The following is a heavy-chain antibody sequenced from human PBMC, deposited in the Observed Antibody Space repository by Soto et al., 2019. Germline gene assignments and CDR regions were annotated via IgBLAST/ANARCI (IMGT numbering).Heavy chain of an antibody. J-gene: IGHJ6*02. CDR1: GFTFSSYS. CDR3: ARDLDWNDDYYYGMDV. Sequence: AGGSLRLSCAASGFTFSSYSMNWVRQAPGKGLEWVSSISSSSSYIYYADSVKGRFTISRDNAKNSLYLQMNSLRAEDTAVYYCARDLDWNDDYYYGMDVWGQGTTVTVSS. CDR2: ISSSSSYI. D-gene: IGHD1-1*01. V-gene: IGHV3-21*01.